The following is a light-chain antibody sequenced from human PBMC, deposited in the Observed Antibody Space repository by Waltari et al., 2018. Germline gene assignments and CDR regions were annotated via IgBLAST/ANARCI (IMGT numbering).Light chain of an antibody. CDR2: GIF. CDR3: QHYVMLPVT. J-gene: IGKJ1*01. CDR1: QSVSRA. Sequence: EIVLTQPPGTLSLSPGHRPSPSCRTSQSVSRALAWYKQKPGQAPRLLIYGIFNRATGIPDRFSGSGSGTDFSLTISRLEPEDFAVYYCQHYVMLPVTFGQGTRVEVK. V-gene: IGKV3-20*01.